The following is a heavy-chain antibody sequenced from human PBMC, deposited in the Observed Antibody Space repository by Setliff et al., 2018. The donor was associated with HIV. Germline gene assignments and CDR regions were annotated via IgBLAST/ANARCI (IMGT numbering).Heavy chain of an antibody. CDR3: TRLWHENWGGVDY. D-gene: IGHD3-16*01. V-gene: IGHV5-51*01. CDR1: GYSFSSYW. CDR2: LYPADSNI. J-gene: IGHJ4*02. Sequence: KVSCKGSGYSFSSYWIGWVRQMPGKGLEFMGLLYPADSNIRYSPSFQGQVTISVDKSTNTAFLQWTSLRASDTAMYYCTRLWHENWGGVDYWGQGTLVTVSS.